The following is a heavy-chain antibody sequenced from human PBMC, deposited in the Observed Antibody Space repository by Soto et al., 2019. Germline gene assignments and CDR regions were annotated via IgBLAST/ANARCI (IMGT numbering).Heavy chain of an antibody. V-gene: IGHV4-4*07. J-gene: IGHJ4*02. CDR1: GASLLSSY. CDR3: AKGWDVKYFDH. Sequence: VQLQESGPGLVKPSETLSPSCDVSGASLLSSYWSWVRQPAGKGLEWIGHIFSSGRTSYNPSLMSRVTMSIDTPNNKFSLSLNSVTAADTAVYYCAKGWDVKYFDHWGQGARVTVSS. D-gene: IGHD1-26*01. CDR2: IFSSGRT.